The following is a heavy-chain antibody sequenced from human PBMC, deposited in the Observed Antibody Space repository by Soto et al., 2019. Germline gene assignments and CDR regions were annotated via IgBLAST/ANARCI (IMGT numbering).Heavy chain of an antibody. D-gene: IGHD6-19*01. CDR2: NYWDDDK. CDR3: AHRPGGYISGSDNGYFDY. V-gene: IGHV2-5*02. Sequence: ESGPTLVNPTQTLTLTCTFSGFSFSTSQVGVGWNRQPPGKAQEWLSLNYWDDDKRYRPSLRSRLTITKETSKNHVVLTMTNMDPVDTATYYCAHRPGGYISGSDNGYFDYWGRGALVTVSS. J-gene: IGHJ4*02. CDR1: GFSFSTSQVG.